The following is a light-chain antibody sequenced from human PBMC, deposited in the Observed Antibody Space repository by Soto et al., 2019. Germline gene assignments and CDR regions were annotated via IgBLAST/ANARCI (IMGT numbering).Light chain of an antibody. Sequence: EIVLTQSPATLSLSPGERATLSCGASQSVSSYLAWYQQKRGQAPRLLIYDASNRATGIPARFSGSGSGTDFSLTISSLEPEDFAVYYCQQRSSWPLTFGGGTKVDIK. CDR1: QSVSSY. CDR3: QQRSSWPLT. CDR2: DAS. J-gene: IGKJ4*01. V-gene: IGKV3-11*01.